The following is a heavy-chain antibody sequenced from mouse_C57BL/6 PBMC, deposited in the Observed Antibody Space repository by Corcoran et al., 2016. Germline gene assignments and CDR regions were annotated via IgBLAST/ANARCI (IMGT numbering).Heavy chain of an antibody. D-gene: IGHD2-3*01. J-gene: IGHJ2*01. V-gene: IGHV1-26*01. CDR3: AYDPDY. Sequence: EVQLQQSGPELVKPGASVKISCKASGYTFTDYYMNWVKQSHGKSLEWIGDINPNNGGTSYNQKFKDKATLTVDKSSSTAYLELRSLTSEDSAVYYCAYDPDYWGQGTTLTVSS. CDR2: INPNNGGT. CDR1: GYTFTDYY.